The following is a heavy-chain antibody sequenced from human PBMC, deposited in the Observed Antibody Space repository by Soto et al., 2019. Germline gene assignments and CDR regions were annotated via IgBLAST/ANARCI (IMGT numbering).Heavy chain of an antibody. CDR3: ARCYDFWSGYHQRPVKPNWFDP. CDR2: ISGSGGST. V-gene: IGHV3-23*01. Sequence: EVQLLESGGGLVQPGGSLRLSCAASGFTFSSYAMSWVRQDPGKGLEWVSAISGSGGSTYYADSVKGRFTISRDNSKNMLYLQMISLRDEDTAVYYCARCYDFWSGYHQRPVKPNWFDPWGQGTLVTVSS. D-gene: IGHD3-3*01. J-gene: IGHJ5*02. CDR1: GFTFSSYA.